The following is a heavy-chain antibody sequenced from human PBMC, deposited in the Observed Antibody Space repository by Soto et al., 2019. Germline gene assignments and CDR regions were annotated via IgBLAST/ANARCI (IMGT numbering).Heavy chain of an antibody. V-gene: IGHV1-18*01. Sequence: ASVKVSCKASGYTFTNFGISWVRQAPGQGLEWMGWISGYNGDTNYAQKVQGRVTMTIDTSTSTAYMELRRLTSDDTAVYYCAKNGQPPYYYYGMDVWGQGTTVTVSS. CDR2: ISGYNGDT. J-gene: IGHJ6*02. CDR1: GYTFTNFG. D-gene: IGHD2-8*01. CDR3: AKNGQPPYYYYGMDV.